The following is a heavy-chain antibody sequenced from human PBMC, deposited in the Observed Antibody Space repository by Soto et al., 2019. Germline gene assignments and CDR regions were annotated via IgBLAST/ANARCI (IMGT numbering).Heavy chain of an antibody. CDR1: GYTFTSHA. V-gene: IGHV1-3*01. CDR3: ARDRSLRIAVAGTWWFDP. D-gene: IGHD6-19*01. CDR2: INAGNGNT. J-gene: IGHJ5*02. Sequence: ASVKVSCKASGYTFTSHAMHWVRQAPGQRLEWMGWINAGNGNTKYSQKFQGRVTITRDTSASTAYMELSSLRSEDTAVYYCARDRSLRIAVAGTWWFDPWGQGTLVTVSS.